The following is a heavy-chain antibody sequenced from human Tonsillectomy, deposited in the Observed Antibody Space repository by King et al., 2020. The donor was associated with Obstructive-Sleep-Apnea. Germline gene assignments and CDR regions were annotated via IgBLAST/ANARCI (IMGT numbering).Heavy chain of an antibody. CDR3: ARGGKYYYDSSGYYFDY. Sequence: VQLQESGPGLVKPSETLSLTCTVSGGSISSYYWSWIRQPPGKGLEWIGYIYYSGSTNYNPSLKSRVTISLDTSKNQFSLKLSSVTAADTAVYYCARGGKYYYDSSGYYFDYWGQGTLVTVSS. CDR2: IYYSGST. J-gene: IGHJ4*02. CDR1: GGSISSYY. V-gene: IGHV4-59*01. D-gene: IGHD3-22*01.